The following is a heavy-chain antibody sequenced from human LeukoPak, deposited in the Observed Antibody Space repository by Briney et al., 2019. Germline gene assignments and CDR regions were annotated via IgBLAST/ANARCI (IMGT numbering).Heavy chain of an antibody. CDR3: AKVRAGWGKNAFDI. Sequence: GGSLRLSCVASGFAFNRYGMHWVRQAPGKGLEWVSYISGRSDTIYYADSVKGRFIISRDNSKNSLYLQMNSLRAEDMALYYCAKVRAGWGKNAFDIWGQGTMVTVSS. CDR2: ISGRSDTI. D-gene: IGHD7-27*01. V-gene: IGHV3-48*01. J-gene: IGHJ3*02. CDR1: GFAFNRYG.